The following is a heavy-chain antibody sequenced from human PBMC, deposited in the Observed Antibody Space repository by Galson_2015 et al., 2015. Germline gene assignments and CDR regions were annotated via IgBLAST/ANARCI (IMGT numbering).Heavy chain of an antibody. J-gene: IGHJ4*02. CDR1: GFSLNSDDMC. V-gene: IGHV2-70*01. CDR2: IEWADDE. CDR3: ARTRFVVAGGYFSDY. Sequence: PALVKPTQTLTVTCTFSGFSLNSDDMCVSWIRQPAGKALEWLALIEWADDEYYRASLKTRRTISKDTSEDQVVLTMTNMDPDDPATYYCARTRFVVAGGYFSDYWGQGILVTVSS. D-gene: IGHD2-15*01.